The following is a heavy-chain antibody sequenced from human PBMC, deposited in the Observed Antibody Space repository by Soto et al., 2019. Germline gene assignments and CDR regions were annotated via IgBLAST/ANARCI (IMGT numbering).Heavy chain of an antibody. D-gene: IGHD2-2*01. CDR2: IYYSGST. V-gene: IGHV4-59*01. J-gene: IGHJ4*02. Sequence: QVQLQESGPRLVKPSETLSLTCIVSGGYISSYYWSWIRQPPVKGLEWIGYIYYSGSTNYNPSLKSRVTISVDTSKNQFSLKLSSVTAADTAVYYCARAVLPATAPFDYWGQGTLVTVSS. CDR1: GGYISSYY. CDR3: ARAVLPATAPFDY.